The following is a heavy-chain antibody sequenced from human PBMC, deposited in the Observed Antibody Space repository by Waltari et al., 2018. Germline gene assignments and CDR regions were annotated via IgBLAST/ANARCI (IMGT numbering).Heavy chain of an antibody. J-gene: IGHJ4*02. Sequence: EVQLVESGGGLVQPGGSLRLSCAASGFTFSSYSMNWVRQAPGKGLEWVSYISSSSSTIYYADSVKGRVTITRDNAKNSLYLQMNSLRAEDTAVYYWARVRSAIAAAGSGSDYWGQGTLVTVSS. D-gene: IGHD6-13*01. CDR3: ARVRSAIAAAGSGSDY. CDR1: GFTFSSYS. CDR2: ISSSSSTI. V-gene: IGHV3-48*04.